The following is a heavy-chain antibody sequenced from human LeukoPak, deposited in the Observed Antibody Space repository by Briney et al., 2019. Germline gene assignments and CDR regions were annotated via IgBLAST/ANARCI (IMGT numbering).Heavy chain of an antibody. CDR3: ARQGDDY. V-gene: IGHV4-34*01. D-gene: IGHD3-16*01. CDR1: GGSFSGYY. J-gene: IGHJ4*01. CDR2: INHSGST. Sequence: PSETLSLTCAVYGGSFSGYYWSWIRQPPGKGLEWIGEINHSGSTNYNPSLKSRVTISVDTSRNQFSLKLSSVTAADTAVYYCARQGDDYWGHGTLVTVSS.